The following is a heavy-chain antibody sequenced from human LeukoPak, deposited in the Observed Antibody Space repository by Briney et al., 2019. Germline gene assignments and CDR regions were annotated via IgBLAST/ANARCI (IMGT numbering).Heavy chain of an antibody. CDR3: ARLNYYDYVWGSYRYTYYFDY. J-gene: IGHJ4*02. Sequence: SETLSLTCTVSGGSISNYYWSWIRQPPGKGLEWIGYIYYSGSTNYNPSLKSRVTISVDTSKSQFSLKLSSVTAADTAVYYCARLNYYDYVWGSYRYTYYFDYWGQGTLVTVSS. CDR2: IYYSGST. CDR1: GGSISNYY. V-gene: IGHV4-59*12. D-gene: IGHD3-16*02.